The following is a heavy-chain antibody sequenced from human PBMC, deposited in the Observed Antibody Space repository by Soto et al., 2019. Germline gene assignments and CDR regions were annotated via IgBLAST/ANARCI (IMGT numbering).Heavy chain of an antibody. J-gene: IGHJ4*02. D-gene: IGHD5-12*01. CDR3: ARGRSGYELDY. CDR2: IGTAGDT. CDR1: GFTFSSYD. Sequence: SGGPLRLSCAASGFTFSSYDMHWVRQATGKGLEWVSAIGTAGDTYYPGSVKGRFTISRENAKNSLYLQMNSLRAGDTAVYYCARGRSGYELDYWGQGTLVTVSS. V-gene: IGHV3-13*01.